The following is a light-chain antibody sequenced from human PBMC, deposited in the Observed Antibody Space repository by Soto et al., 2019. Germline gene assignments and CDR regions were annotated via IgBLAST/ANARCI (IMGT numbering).Light chain of an antibody. CDR2: DVS. Sequence: QSALTQPASVSGSPGQSITISCTGTSSDVGGYNYVSWYQQHPGKAPKLMIYDVSNRPSGVSNRFSGSKSGNTASLTISGLQAEDEADYCSSYTRSSLYVFGTGTKVTVL. V-gene: IGLV2-14*01. J-gene: IGLJ1*01. CDR1: SSDVGGYNY. CDR3: SSYTRSSLYV.